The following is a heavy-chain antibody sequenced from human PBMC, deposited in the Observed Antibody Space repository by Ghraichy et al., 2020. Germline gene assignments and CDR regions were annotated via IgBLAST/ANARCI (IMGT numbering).Heavy chain of an antibody. D-gene: IGHD6-13*01. CDR1: GFTFSSYA. Sequence: GGSLRLSCSASGFTFSSYAMHWVRQAPGKGLEYVSAISSNGGSTYYADSVKGRFTISRDNSKNTLYLQMSSLRAEDTAVYYCVKDQDSSSWYFVPYFDYWGQGTLVTVSS. V-gene: IGHV3-64D*06. CDR3: VKDQDSSSWYFVPYFDY. CDR2: ISSNGGST. J-gene: IGHJ4*02.